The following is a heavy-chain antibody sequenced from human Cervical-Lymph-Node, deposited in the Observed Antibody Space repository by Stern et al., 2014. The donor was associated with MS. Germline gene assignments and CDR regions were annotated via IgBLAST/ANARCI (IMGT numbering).Heavy chain of an antibody. CDR2: MYYSGTT. CDR3: ASSTFGVAVKDAFDV. V-gene: IGHV4-39*01. J-gene: IGHJ3*01. Sequence: QVQLQESGPGLVKPSETLSLTCTVSGGSISSNNYYWGWIRQPPGKGLEWIGSMYYSGTTYYHPSLTSRVTISVDTSQNHFSLKRGSVTAADTALYYCASSTFGVAVKDAFDVWGQGTMVTVSS. D-gene: IGHD3-3*01. CDR1: GGSISSNNYY.